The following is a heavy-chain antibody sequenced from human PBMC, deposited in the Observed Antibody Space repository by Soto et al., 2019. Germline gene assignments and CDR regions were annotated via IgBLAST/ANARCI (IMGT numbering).Heavy chain of an antibody. CDR2: TYYRSKWYN. J-gene: IGHJ4*02. V-gene: IGHV6-1*01. D-gene: IGHD6-13*01. CDR1: GDSVSSNSAA. CDR3: ARETLTEPGIAAAGTGGGDY. Sequence: SQTLSTCAISGDSVSSNSAAWNWIRQSPSRGLEWLGRTYYRSKWYNDYAVSVKSRITINPDTSKNQFSLQLNSVTPEDTAVYYCARETLTEPGIAAAGTGGGDYWGQGTLVTVSS.